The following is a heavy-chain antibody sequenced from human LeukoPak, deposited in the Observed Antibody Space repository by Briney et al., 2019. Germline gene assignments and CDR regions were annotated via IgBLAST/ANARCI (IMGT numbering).Heavy chain of an antibody. CDR1: GGSFNDYF. CDR2: VYDGGST. Sequence: PSETLSLTCAVYGGSFNDYFWTWIRQPPGKGLEWIGEVYDGGSTNYNPSLKSRVIISVDTSKNQFSLRLSSVTAADTAVYYCARGRLGSVVFEGYYYLMDVWGKGTTVTVSS. D-gene: IGHD3-22*01. V-gene: IGHV4-34*01. CDR3: ARGRLGSVVFEGYYYLMDV. J-gene: IGHJ6*03.